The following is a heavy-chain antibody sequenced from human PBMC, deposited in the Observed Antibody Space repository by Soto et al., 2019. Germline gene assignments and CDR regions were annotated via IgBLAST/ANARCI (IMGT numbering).Heavy chain of an antibody. J-gene: IGHJ4*02. CDR2: IYHSGST. CDR3: ARGAPVVNDX. D-gene: IGHD3-22*01. V-gene: IGHV4-30-2*01. CDR1: GGSISSCGYS. Sequence: PSETLSLTCAVSGGSISSCGYSWSWIRQPPGKGLEGIGYIYHSGSTYYNPSLKSRVTISVDRSKNQFSLKLSSVTAADTAVYYCARGAPVVNDXWGQGTLVTVSS.